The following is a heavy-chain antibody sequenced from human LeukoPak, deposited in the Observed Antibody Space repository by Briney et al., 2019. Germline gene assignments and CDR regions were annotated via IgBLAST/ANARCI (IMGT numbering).Heavy chain of an antibody. D-gene: IGHD3-10*01. CDR1: GGSISNYY. J-gene: IGHJ4*02. V-gene: IGHV4-59*01. Sequence: PSETLSLTCTVSGGSISNYYWSWIRQPPGKGLEWIGYIYYSGSTNYNPSLKSRVTMSVDTSKNQFSLKLSSVTAADTAVYYCARTDGTYYGAPLDYWGQGTLVTVSS. CDR3: ARTDGTYYGAPLDY. CDR2: IYYSGST.